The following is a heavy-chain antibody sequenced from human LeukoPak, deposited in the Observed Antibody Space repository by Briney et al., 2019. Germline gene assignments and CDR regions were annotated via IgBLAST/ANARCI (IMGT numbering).Heavy chain of an antibody. D-gene: IGHD3-10*01. CDR3: ARDFNTVRGALGALDI. J-gene: IGHJ3*02. Sequence: GGSLRLSCAASGFTFSSYWMSWVRQAPGKGLEWVANIKQDGSEKYYVDSVKGRFTISRDNAMNSLYLQMNSLRADDMAVYYCARDFNTVRGALGALDIWGQGTMVTVSS. V-gene: IGHV3-7*01. CDR2: IKQDGSEK. CDR1: GFTFSSYW.